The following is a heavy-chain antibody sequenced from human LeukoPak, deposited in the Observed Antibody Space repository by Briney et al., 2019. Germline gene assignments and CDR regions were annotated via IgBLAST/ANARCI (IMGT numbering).Heavy chain of an antibody. D-gene: IGHD3-3*01. CDR2: ISSSSTI. V-gene: IGHV3-48*02. CDR3: ARGTIGY. J-gene: IGHJ4*02. Sequence: GGSLRLSCAASGFTFSSYSMNWVRQAPGKGLEWVSYISSSSTIYYADSVKGRFTISRDNAKNSLYLQMNSLRDEVTAVYYCARGTIGYWGQGTLVTVSS. CDR1: GFTFSSYS.